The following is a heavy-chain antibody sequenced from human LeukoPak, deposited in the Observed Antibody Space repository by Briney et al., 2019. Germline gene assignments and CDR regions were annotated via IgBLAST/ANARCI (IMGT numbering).Heavy chain of an antibody. V-gene: IGHV1-8*01. J-gene: IGHJ3*02. Sequence: APVKVSCTASGYTFTSYDINWVRQATGQGLEWMGWMNPNSGNTGYAQKFQGRVTMSRNTSISTAYMELSSLRSEDTAVYYCARGTGGIVVVTDAFDIWGQGTMVTVSS. CDR3: ARGTGGIVVVTDAFDI. CDR1: GYTFTSYD. D-gene: IGHD3-22*01. CDR2: MNPNSGNT.